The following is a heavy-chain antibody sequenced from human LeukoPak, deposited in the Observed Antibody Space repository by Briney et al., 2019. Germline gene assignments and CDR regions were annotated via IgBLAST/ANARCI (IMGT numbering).Heavy chain of an antibody. CDR1: GGSISSSSYY. CDR3: ASGIRQWLDGSWFDP. Sequence: PSETLSLTCTVSGGSISSSSYYWGLIRQPPGKGLQWIGSIYYSGSTYYNPSLKSRVTISVDTSKNQFSLKLSSVTAADTAVYYCASGIRQWLDGSWFDPWGQGTLVTVSS. CDR2: IYYSGST. J-gene: IGHJ5*02. V-gene: IGHV4-39*07. D-gene: IGHD3-22*01.